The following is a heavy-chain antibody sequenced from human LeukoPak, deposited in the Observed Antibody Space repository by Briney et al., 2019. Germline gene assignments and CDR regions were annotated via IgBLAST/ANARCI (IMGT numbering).Heavy chain of an antibody. Sequence: GRSLRLSCAASGFTFSSYGMHWVRQAPGKGLEWVAVIWYDGSNKYYADSVKGRFTISRDNSKNTLYLQMNSLRAEDTAVYYCARDSTGITMIVVDPDAFDIWGQGTMVTVSS. CDR1: GFTFSSYG. CDR3: ARDSTGITMIVVDPDAFDI. J-gene: IGHJ3*02. CDR2: IWYDGSNK. V-gene: IGHV3-33*01. D-gene: IGHD3-22*01.